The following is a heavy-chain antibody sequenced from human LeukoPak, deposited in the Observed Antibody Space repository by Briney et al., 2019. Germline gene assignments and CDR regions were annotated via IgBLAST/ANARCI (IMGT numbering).Heavy chain of an antibody. CDR3: ARASGRYYPFDY. CDR2: IYYSGST. D-gene: IGHD1-26*01. Sequence: SETLSLTCTVSGGSISSYYWSWIRQPPGKGLEWIGYIYYSGSTNYNPSLKSRVTISVDTSKNQFSLKLSPVTAADKAVYYCARASGRYYPFDYWGQGTLVTVSS. CDR1: GGSISSYY. V-gene: IGHV4-59*08. J-gene: IGHJ4*02.